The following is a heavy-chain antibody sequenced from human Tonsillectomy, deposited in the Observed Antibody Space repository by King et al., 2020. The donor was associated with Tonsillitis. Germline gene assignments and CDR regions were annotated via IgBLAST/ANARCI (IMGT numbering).Heavy chain of an antibody. Sequence: VQLVESGGGLVQPGGSLRLSCAASGFTFSNYAMNWVRQAPGKGREWVSTISGSGGSTYYADSVKGRFTISRDNSKNTLYLQMNSLRVEDTAVYYCAKGGYCSSTSCPGDYWGQGTLVTVSS. CDR1: GFTFSNYA. D-gene: IGHD2-2*01. CDR2: ISGSGGST. V-gene: IGHV3-23*04. J-gene: IGHJ4*02. CDR3: AKGGYCSSTSCPGDY.